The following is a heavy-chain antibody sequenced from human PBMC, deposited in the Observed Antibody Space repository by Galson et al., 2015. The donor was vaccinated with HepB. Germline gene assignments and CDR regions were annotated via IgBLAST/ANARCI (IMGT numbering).Heavy chain of an antibody. Sequence: SVKVSCKASGYTFTSYAMHWVRQAPGQRLEWMGWVNAGNGNTKYSQKFQGRVTITRDTSASTAYMELSSLRSEDTAVYYCARAEYSSSWYSDYYFDYWGQGTLVTVSS. CDR2: VNAGNGNT. CDR1: GYTFTSYA. D-gene: IGHD6-13*01. V-gene: IGHV1-3*01. CDR3: ARAEYSSSWYSDYYFDY. J-gene: IGHJ4*02.